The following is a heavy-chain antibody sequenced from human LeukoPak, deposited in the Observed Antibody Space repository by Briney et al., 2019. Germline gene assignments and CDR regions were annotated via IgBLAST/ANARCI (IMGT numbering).Heavy chain of an antibody. CDR2: IRYDGSNK. V-gene: IGHV3-30*02. CDR1: GFTFSSYG. CDR3: AKDRRYYDSSGYYFYCFDY. Sequence: GGSLRLSCAASGFTFSSYGMHWVRQAPGKGLEWVAFIRYDGSNKYYADSVKGRFTISRDNSKNTLYLQMNSLRAEDTAVYYCAKDRRYYDSSGYYFYCFDYWGQGTLVTVSS. D-gene: IGHD3-22*01. J-gene: IGHJ4*02.